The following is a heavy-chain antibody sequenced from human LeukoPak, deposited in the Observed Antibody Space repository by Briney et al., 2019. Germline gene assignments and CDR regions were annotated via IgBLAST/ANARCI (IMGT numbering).Heavy chain of an antibody. CDR2: FYNTDDT. J-gene: IGHJ4*02. CDR1: GFTVSSSF. D-gene: IGHD6-19*01. Sequence: AGGSLRLSCAASGFTVSSSFMNCVRQAPGKGLEWVSTFYNTDDTNYPDSVRGRFTISRNSSTNTLYLQMDSLRAEDTAVYFCARASQWLAFDCWGQGTLVTVSS. CDR3: ARASQWLAFDC. V-gene: IGHV3-66*01.